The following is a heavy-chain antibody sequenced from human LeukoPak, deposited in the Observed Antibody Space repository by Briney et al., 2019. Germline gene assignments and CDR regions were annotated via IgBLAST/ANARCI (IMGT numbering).Heavy chain of an antibody. CDR2: ISYDGSNK. CDR3: ARGARYDILTGALDY. J-gene: IGHJ4*02. D-gene: IGHD3-9*01. CDR1: GFTFSSYA. V-gene: IGHV3-30-3*01. Sequence: GGSLRLSCAASGFTFSSYAMHWVRQAPGKGLEWVAVISYDGSNKYYADSVKGRFTISRDNSKNTLYLQMNSLRAEDTAVYYCARGARYDILTGALDYWGQGTLVTVSS.